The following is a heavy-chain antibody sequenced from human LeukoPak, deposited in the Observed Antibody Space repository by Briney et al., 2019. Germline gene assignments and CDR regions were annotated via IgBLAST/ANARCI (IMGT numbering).Heavy chain of an antibody. V-gene: IGHV3-48*01. CDR3: ARFAAGGSYYYYMDV. D-gene: IGHD6-25*01. CDR1: GFTFSSYT. J-gene: IGHJ6*03. Sequence: GGSLRLSCAASGFTFSSYTMNWVRQPPGKGLEWVSNIGTSSTTIYYADSVKGRFTISRDNARNSLYLQMNSLRADDTAVYYCARFAAGGSYYYYMDVWGKGTTVTVSS. CDR2: IGTSSTTI.